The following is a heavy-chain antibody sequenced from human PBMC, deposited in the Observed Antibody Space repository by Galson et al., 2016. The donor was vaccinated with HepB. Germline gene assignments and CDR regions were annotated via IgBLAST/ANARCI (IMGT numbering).Heavy chain of an antibody. CDR3: ARHFSGYSNYGRDV. CDR1: GFTFSNYD. V-gene: IGHV3-23*01. D-gene: IGHD3-22*01. Sequence: SLRLSCAASGFTFSNYDMSWVRQAPGRGLEWVSGISGSGASTTYADSVKGRFTISRDNSKNALHLQMNSLRAEDTAMYFCARHFSGYSNYGRDVWGQGTMVTVSS. CDR2: ISGSGAST. J-gene: IGHJ6*02.